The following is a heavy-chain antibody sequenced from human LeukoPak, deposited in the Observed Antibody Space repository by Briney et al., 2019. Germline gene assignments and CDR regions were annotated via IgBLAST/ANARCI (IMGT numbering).Heavy chain of an antibody. V-gene: IGHV1-2*02. CDR1: GYTFTGYY. J-gene: IGHJ1*01. D-gene: IGHD5-18*01. CDR3: ARTRGGYSYGYPGYFQH. CDR2: INPNSGGT. Sequence: GSVKVSCKASGYTFTGYYMHWVRQAPGQGLEWMGWINPNSGGTNYAQKFQGRVTMTRDTSITTAYMELSRLTSDDTAVYYCARTRGGYSYGYPGYFQHWGQGTLVTVSS.